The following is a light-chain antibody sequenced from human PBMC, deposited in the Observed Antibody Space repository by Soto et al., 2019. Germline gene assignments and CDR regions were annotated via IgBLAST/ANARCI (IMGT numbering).Light chain of an antibody. J-gene: IGKJ1*01. Sequence: DIQMTQSPSTLPXXVXXXXTXXXRANQSISTWLAWYQQKPGKAPNLLIYDASNLESGVPTRFSGSGSGTEFTLTISNLQPDDFATYYCQQYENYWTFGQGTKVDI. CDR2: DAS. V-gene: IGKV1-5*01. CDR3: QQYENYWT. CDR1: QSISTW.